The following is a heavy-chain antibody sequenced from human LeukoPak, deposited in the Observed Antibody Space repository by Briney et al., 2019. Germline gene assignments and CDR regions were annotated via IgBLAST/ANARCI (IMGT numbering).Heavy chain of an antibody. CDR3: ARELLLWFGEERSDAFDI. CDR2: IYHSGST. CDR1: GGSISSGGYS. V-gene: IGHV4-30-2*01. Sequence: PSQTLSLTCAVSGGSISSGGYSWSWIRQPPGKGLEWIGYIYHSGSTCYNPSLKSRVTISVDRSKNQFSLKLSSVTAADTAVYYCARELLLWFGEERSDAFDIWGQGTMVTVSS. D-gene: IGHD3-10*01. J-gene: IGHJ3*02.